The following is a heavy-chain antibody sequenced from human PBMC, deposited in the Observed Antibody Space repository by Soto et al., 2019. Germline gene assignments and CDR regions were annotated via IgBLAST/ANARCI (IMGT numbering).Heavy chain of an antibody. D-gene: IGHD1-1*01. CDR2: ISYDGTEK. CDR3: ARKPETGTTVPFDY. Sequence: PGGSLRLSCAASGFTFSSYGMHWVRQAPGKGLEWVAVISYDGTEKYHAEYVKGRFTISRDNSKNTLYLQVNSLRAEDTAVYYCARKPETGTTVPFDYWGQGTLVTVSS. CDR1: GFTFSSYG. V-gene: IGHV3-30*03. J-gene: IGHJ4*02.